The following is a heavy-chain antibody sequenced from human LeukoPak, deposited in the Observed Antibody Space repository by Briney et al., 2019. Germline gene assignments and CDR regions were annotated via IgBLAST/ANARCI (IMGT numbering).Heavy chain of an antibody. CDR3: ATINYDFWSGYSDAHYYYYGMDV. D-gene: IGHD3-3*01. V-gene: IGHV4-59*08. J-gene: IGHJ6*02. Sequence: SVTLSLTCTVSGGSISSYYWSWIRQPPGKGLEWIGYIYYSGSTNYNPSLKSRVTISVDTSKNQFSLKLSSVTAADTAVYHCATINYDFWSGYSDAHYYYYGMDVWGQGTTVTVSS. CDR1: GGSISSYY. CDR2: IYYSGST.